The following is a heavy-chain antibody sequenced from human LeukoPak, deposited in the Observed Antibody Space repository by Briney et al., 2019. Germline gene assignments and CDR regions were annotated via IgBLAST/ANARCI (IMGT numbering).Heavy chain of an antibody. CDR1: GGSFSGYY. J-gene: IGHJ4*02. D-gene: IGHD2-15*01. Sequence: SETLSLTCAFYGGSFSGYYWSWIRQPPGKGVEWIGEFNHSGSTNYNPSPNSRVTISVDTSKNQFSLKLSSVTAADTAVYYCARGQDIVVVVAATDKFDYWGQGTLVTGSS. V-gene: IGHV4-34*01. CDR3: ARGQDIVVVVAATDKFDY. CDR2: FNHSGST.